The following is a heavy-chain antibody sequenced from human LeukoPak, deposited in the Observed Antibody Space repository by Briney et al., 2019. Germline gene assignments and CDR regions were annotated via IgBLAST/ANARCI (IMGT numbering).Heavy chain of an antibody. D-gene: IGHD3-22*01. V-gene: IGHV3-9*01. Sequence: PGGSLRLSCAASGFTFDDYAMHWVRQAPGKGLERVSGISWNSGSIGYADSVKGRFTISRDNAKNSLYLQMNSLRAEDTALYYCAKDHSANYYDSSGYLDYWGQGTLVTVSS. CDR2: ISWNSGSI. CDR3: AKDHSANYYDSSGYLDY. CDR1: GFTFDDYA. J-gene: IGHJ4*02.